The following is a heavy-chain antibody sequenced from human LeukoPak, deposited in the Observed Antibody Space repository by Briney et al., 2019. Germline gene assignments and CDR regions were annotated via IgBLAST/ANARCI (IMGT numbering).Heavy chain of an antibody. CDR3: ARATYSSSWNDY. D-gene: IGHD6-13*01. CDR1: GGSFSGYY. Sequence: SETLSLTCAVYGGSFSGYYWSWIRQPPGKGLEWIGEINHSGSTNYNPSLKSRVTISVDTSKNQFSLKLSSVTAADTAVYYCARATYSSSWNDYWGQGTLVTVSS. CDR2: INHSGST. J-gene: IGHJ4*02. V-gene: IGHV4-34*01.